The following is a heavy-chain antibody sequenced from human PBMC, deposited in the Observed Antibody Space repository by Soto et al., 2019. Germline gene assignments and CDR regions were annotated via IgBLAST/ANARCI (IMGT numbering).Heavy chain of an antibody. J-gene: IGHJ4*02. V-gene: IGHV1-3*01. D-gene: IGHD2-2*01. CDR3: ARSTDQLLSFEY. CDR1: GYTFTIYS. Sequence: ASVKGSCKASGYTFTIYSMHWVRQAPGQRLEWMGWINAGNGNTKYSQKFQGRVTITRDTSATTAYMELSSLRSEDRAVYYCARSTDQLLSFEYWGQGTLVTVSS. CDR2: INAGNGNT.